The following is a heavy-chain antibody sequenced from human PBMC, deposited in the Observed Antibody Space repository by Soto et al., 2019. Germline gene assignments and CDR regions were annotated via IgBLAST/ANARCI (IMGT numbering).Heavy chain of an antibody. CDR3: ARDLMPNDRGLGDLAY. CDR1: GFTFNKYS. CDR2: ITSKTGDQ. V-gene: IGHV3-21*02. Sequence: EVRLVESGGGLVKPGGSLRLSCPASGFTFNKYSMNWVRQAPGKGLEWVSSITSKTGDQYYADSVKGRFIISRDNTNNSLSLQVTSLRDEDTAVYYCARDLMPNDRGLGDLAYWGQGTLVTVSS. D-gene: IGHD3-22*01. J-gene: IGHJ4*02.